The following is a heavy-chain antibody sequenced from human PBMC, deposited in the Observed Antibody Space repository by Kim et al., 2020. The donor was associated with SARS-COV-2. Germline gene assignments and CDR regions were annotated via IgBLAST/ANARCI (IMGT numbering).Heavy chain of an antibody. J-gene: IGHJ4*02. V-gene: IGHV5-51*01. CDR3: ARHGVGATPGDY. D-gene: IGHD1-26*01. Sequence: RYSPSFQGQVTISADKSISTAYLQWSSLKASDTAMYYCARHGVGATPGDYWGQGTLVTVSS.